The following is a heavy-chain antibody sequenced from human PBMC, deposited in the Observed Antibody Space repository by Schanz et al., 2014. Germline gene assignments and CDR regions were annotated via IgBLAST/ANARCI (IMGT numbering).Heavy chain of an antibody. D-gene: IGHD2-21*01. Sequence: QILLVQPGPEVKKPGSSVKVSCKLSGGTFSSYTISWMRQAPGQGLEWMGRIIPSLGLAKYEQKFQDKVTITADTSTTTAYMELSGLRSEDTAVYYCARDRLECGAECYSVEVFEIWGQGTLVIVSS. J-gene: IGHJ4*02. V-gene: IGHV1-69*08. CDR3: ARDRLECGAECYSVEVFEI. CDR2: IIPSLGLA. CDR1: GGTFSSYT.